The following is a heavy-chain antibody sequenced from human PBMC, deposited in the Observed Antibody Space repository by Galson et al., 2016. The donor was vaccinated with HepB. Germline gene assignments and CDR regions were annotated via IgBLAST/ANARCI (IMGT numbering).Heavy chain of an antibody. CDR2: TYYRSKWYN. CDR1: GDSVSSNSAA. CDR3: ARVHQGWYAGYFDY. J-gene: IGHJ4*02. V-gene: IGHV6-1*01. Sequence: CAISGDSVSSNSAAWNWIRQSPSRGLEWLGRTYYRSKWYNDYAVSVKSRITINPDTSKNQFSLQLNSVTPEATAVYYCARVHQGWYAGYFDYWGQGTLVTVSS. D-gene: IGHD6-19*01.